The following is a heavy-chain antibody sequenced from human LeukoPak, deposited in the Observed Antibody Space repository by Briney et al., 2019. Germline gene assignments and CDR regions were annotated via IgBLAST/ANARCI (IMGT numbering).Heavy chain of an antibody. CDR3: ARASGTYYELYFDL. CDR2: IYYSGST. V-gene: IGHV4-39*01. Sequence: SETLSLTCTVSGDSISSSSYYWGWIRQPPGKGLEWIGNIYYSGSTYYNPCRKSRVPISVDTSKNQFSLKLSSVTAADTAVYYCARASGTYYELYFDLWGRGAMASLSS. CDR1: GDSISSSSYY. J-gene: IGHJ2*01. D-gene: IGHD1-26*01.